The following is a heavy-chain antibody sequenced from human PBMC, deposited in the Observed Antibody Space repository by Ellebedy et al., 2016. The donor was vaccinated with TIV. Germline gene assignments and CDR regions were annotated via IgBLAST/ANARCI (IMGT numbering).Heavy chain of an antibody. Sequence: ASVKVSCKTSGYTFTAFHIHWVRQAPGQGLEWMGIINSNNGNTNYAQNFQGRVTMTRDTSTSAVYMDLSSLRSDDTAIYYCAREFPGGTFDYWGQGALVTVSS. CDR2: INSNNGNT. CDR3: AREFPGGTFDY. D-gene: IGHD3-16*01. V-gene: IGHV1-46*01. J-gene: IGHJ4*02. CDR1: GYTFTAFH.